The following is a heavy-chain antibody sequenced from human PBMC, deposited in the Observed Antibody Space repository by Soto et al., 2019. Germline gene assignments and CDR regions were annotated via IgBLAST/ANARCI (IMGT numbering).Heavy chain of an antibody. CDR3: TRGGFGEFVYYCDY. CDR1: GYTFTTYG. CDR2: ISPYNGNT. D-gene: IGHD3-10*01. V-gene: IGHV1-18*01. J-gene: IGHJ4*02. Sequence: QVQLVQSGAEAKKPGASVKVSCKTSGYTFTTYGISWVRQAPGQGREWMGWISPYNGNTKYAQKLKGRVNLTADTSTSTAYVGLGSLTSDDTAVYYCTRGGFGEFVYYCDYWGQGTLVTVSS.